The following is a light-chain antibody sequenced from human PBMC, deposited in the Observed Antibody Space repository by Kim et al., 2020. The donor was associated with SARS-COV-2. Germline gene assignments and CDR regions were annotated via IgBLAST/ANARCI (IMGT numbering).Light chain of an antibody. V-gene: IGKV1-39*01. CDR3: QQSYSTPHT. CDR2: GAS. Sequence: DIQMTQSPSSLSASVGDRVTITCRASQSISSYLNWYQQKPGNAPKLLIYGASSLQSGVPSRFSGSGSGTDFSLTISSLQPEDFATYYCQQSYSTPHTFGQGTKVDIK. CDR1: QSISSY. J-gene: IGKJ2*01.